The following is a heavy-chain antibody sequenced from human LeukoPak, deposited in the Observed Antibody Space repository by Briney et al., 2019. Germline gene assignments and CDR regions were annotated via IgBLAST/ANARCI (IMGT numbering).Heavy chain of an antibody. CDR1: GVSFSGCA. Sequence: GGSLRLSCAVSGVSFSGCAMHWVRQAPGKGLEWVAVISYDGSNKYYADSVKGRFTISRDNSKNTLYLQMNSLRAEDTAVYYCARDSVVRYFDWLSEFDYWGQGTLVTVSS. CDR3: ARDSVVRYFDWLSEFDY. CDR2: ISYDGSNK. J-gene: IGHJ4*02. V-gene: IGHV3-30*19. D-gene: IGHD3-9*01.